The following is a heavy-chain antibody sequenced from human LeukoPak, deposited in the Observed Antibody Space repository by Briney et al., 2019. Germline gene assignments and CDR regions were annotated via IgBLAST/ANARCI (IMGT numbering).Heavy chain of an antibody. V-gene: IGHV3-23*01. J-gene: IGHJ4*02. CDR3: AKGFEGYQLLYNY. Sequence: GGSLRLPCAASGFTFSSYAMSWVRQAPGKGLEWVSAISGSGGSTYYADSVKGRFTISRDNSKNTLYLQMNSLRAEDTAVYYCAKGFEGYQLLYNYWGQGTLVTVSS. CDR1: GFTFSSYA. CDR2: ISGSGGST. D-gene: IGHD2-2*02.